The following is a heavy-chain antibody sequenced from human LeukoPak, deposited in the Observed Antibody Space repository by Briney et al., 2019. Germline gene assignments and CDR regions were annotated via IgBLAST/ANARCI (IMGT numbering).Heavy chain of an antibody. CDR1: GGTFSSYA. D-gene: IGHD3-10*01. V-gene: IGHV1-69*04. J-gene: IGHJ4*02. CDR3: ARGFHHYGSGNLDY. Sequence: GASVKVSCKASGGTFSSYAISWVRQAPGQGLEWMGRIIPILGIANYAQKFQGRVTITADKSTSTAYMELSSLRSEDTAVYYCARGFHHYGSGNLDYWGQGTLVTVSS. CDR2: IIPILGIA.